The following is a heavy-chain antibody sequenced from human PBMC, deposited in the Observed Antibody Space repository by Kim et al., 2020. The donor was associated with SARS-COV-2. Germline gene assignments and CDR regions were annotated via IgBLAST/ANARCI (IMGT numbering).Heavy chain of an antibody. CDR1: GFTFSSYG. J-gene: IGHJ6*02. CDR2: IWYDGSNK. CDR3: ARGGHVDTAMEYYYYGMDV. D-gene: IGHD5-18*01. V-gene: IGHV3-33*01. Sequence: GGSLRLSCAASGFTFSSYGMHWVRQAPGKGLEWVAVIWYDGSNKYYADSVKGRFTISRDNSKNTLYLQMNSLRAEDTAVYYCARGGHVDTAMEYYYYGMDVWGQGTTVTVSS.